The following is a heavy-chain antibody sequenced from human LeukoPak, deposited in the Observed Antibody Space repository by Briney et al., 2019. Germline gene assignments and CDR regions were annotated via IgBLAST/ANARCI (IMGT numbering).Heavy chain of an antibody. J-gene: IGHJ4*02. Sequence: SETLSLTCSVPGGSFSPYYWSWIRQPPGKGLEWIGYFYDSGSTTYNPSLKSRVTISVDTSKNQFSLKMSSVTAADTAVYYCARDRTLYCSGGNCYSGGFDYWGQGTPVTVSS. V-gene: IGHV4-59*01. CDR1: GGSFSPYY. D-gene: IGHD2-15*01. CDR3: ARDRTLYCSGGNCYSGGFDY. CDR2: FYDSGST.